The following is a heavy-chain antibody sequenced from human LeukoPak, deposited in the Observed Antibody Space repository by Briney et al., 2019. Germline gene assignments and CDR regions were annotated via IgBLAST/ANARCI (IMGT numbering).Heavy chain of an antibody. V-gene: IGHV4-59*01. D-gene: IGHD2-15*01. CDR1: GGSISSYY. CDR2: IYYSGST. J-gene: IGHJ4*02. CDR3: ARLGSSYALDY. Sequence: SETLSLTCTVSGGSISSYYWSWIRQPPGKGLEWIGYIYYSGSTNYNPSLKSRVTISVDTSKNQFSLKLSSVTAADTAVYYCARLGSSYALDYWGQGTLVTVSS.